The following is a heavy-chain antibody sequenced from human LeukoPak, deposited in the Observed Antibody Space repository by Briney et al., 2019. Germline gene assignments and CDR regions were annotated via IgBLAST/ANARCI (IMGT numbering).Heavy chain of an antibody. Sequence: GGSLRLSCAASGFTFRSFSMNWVRQAPGKGLEWVSAISSSGRYMYYADSVKGRFTISRDNAKNSLYLQMNSLRAEDTAVYYCASSEYSSGPLDWGQGTLVTVSS. D-gene: IGHD6-19*01. J-gene: IGHJ4*02. V-gene: IGHV3-21*04. CDR1: GFTFRSFS. CDR2: ISSSGRYM. CDR3: ASSEYSSGPLD.